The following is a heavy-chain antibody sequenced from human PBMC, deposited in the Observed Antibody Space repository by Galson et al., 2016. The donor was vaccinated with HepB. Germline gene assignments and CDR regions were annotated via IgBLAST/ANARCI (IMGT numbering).Heavy chain of an antibody. J-gene: IGHJ6*02. V-gene: IGHV3-74*01. Sequence: SLRLSCAASGFTFSSYWMHWVRQAPGRGLVWVSRISSDGSTTDYADSVKGRFTISRDNVKNTVYLQMNSLRAEDTAVYYCARDWSEIDYDVLTANYYYYHYGMDVWGQGTTFTVSS. CDR2: ISSDGSTT. CDR1: GFTFSSYW. D-gene: IGHD3-9*01. CDR3: ARDWSEIDYDVLTANYYYYHYGMDV.